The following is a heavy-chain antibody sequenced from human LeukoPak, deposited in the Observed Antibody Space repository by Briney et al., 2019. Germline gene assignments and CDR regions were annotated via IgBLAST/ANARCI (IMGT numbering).Heavy chain of an antibody. Sequence: GGFLRLSCAASGFTFNSDWMHWVRQAPGKGLVWVSRINSDGSSTSYADSVKGRFTISRDNAKNTLYLQMNSLRAEDTAMYYCAREWYSSSWYTFDYWGQGTLVTVSS. CDR2: INSDGSST. V-gene: IGHV3-74*01. CDR3: AREWYSSSWYTFDY. CDR1: GFTFNSDW. D-gene: IGHD6-13*01. J-gene: IGHJ4*02.